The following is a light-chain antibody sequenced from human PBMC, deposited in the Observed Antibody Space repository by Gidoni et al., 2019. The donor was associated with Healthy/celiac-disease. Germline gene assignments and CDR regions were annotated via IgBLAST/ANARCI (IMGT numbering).Light chain of an antibody. CDR1: QSISSY. Sequence: DIQMTQSPSSLSASVGDSVTITSRASQSISSYLYWYQQKPGKVPKLLIYAASSLQSGVPSRFRGSGSGTEFTLTISSLQPEEFATYYCQQSYSTLGTFGQGTKLEIK. J-gene: IGKJ2*01. V-gene: IGKV1-39*01. CDR2: AAS. CDR3: QQSYSTLGT.